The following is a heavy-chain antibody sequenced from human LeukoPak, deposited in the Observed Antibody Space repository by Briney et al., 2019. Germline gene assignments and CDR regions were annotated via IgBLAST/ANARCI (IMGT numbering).Heavy chain of an antibody. D-gene: IGHD6-13*01. J-gene: IGHJ4*02. V-gene: IGHV4-59*08. Sequence: SETLSLTCTASGGSISSYYWSWIRQPPGKGLEWIGYIYYSGSTNYNPSLKSRVTISVDTSKNQFSLKLSSVTAADTAVYYCARHSAAAGIDYWGQGTLVTVSS. CDR3: ARHSAAAGIDY. CDR2: IYYSGST. CDR1: GGSISSYY.